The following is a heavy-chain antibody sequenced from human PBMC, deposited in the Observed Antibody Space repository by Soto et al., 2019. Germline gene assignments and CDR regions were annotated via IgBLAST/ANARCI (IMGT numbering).Heavy chain of an antibody. CDR3: ASTRGSSYDY. V-gene: IGHV3-53*01. CDR1: GFTVSGNY. J-gene: IGHJ4*02. CDR2: IYNGGGT. Sequence: VGSLRLSCAASGFTVSGNYMSWVRQAPGKGLEWVSVIYNGGGTYYADSVKGRFTISRDNSKNTLYLQMNSLRAEDTAVYYCASTRGSSYDYWGQGTLVTVSS. D-gene: IGHD6-6*01.